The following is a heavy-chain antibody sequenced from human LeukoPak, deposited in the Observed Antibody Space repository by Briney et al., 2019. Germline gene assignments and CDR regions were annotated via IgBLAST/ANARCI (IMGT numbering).Heavy chain of an antibody. CDR3: AGGAYGNQVDY. Sequence: SETLSLTCAVYGGSFSGYYWSWIRQPPGKGLEWIGEINHSGSTNYNPSLKSRVTISVDTSKNQFSLKLNSVTAADTAVYYCAGGAYGNQVDYWGQGTLVTVSS. CDR2: INHSGST. J-gene: IGHJ4*02. CDR1: GGSFSGYY. V-gene: IGHV4-34*01. D-gene: IGHD4-11*01.